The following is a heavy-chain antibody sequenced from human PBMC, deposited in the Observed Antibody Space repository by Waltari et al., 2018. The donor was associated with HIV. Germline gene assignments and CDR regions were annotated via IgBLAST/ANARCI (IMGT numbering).Heavy chain of an antibody. D-gene: IGHD6-19*01. J-gene: IGHJ1*01. V-gene: IGHV3-23*01. CDR3: AKEEYSSGWFGVSFQH. CDR2: IIGSGGTT. Sequence: LEWVSAIIGSGGTTYDADSVKGRFTISRDNSKNTLYLQMNSLRAGDTAVYYCAKEEYSSGWFGVSFQHWGQGTLVTVSS.